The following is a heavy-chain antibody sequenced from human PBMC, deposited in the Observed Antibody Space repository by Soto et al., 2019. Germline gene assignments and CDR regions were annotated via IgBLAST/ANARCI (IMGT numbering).Heavy chain of an antibody. CDR1: GGTFSGYG. D-gene: IGHD2-2*01. CDR3: ARGVGGNNWYFDL. Sequence: QVQLVQSGPEVKKPGSSVKVSCKASGGTFSGYGIGWVRQAPGQGVELMGGIIPIFGTTNYAPKFQGRVTITAGTSTSTVSMDLSSLRSEDTAVYYCARGVGGNNWYFDLWGRGTLVTVSS. V-gene: IGHV1-69*06. J-gene: IGHJ2*01. CDR2: IIPIFGTT.